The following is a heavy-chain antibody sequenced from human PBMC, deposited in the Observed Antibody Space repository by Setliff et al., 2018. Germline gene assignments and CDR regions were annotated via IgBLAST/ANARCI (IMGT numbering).Heavy chain of an antibody. D-gene: IGHD2-15*01. V-gene: IGHV4-31*03. CDR3: ARGHCSSGECPNYFDP. CDR1: GGSMIGGHYY. Sequence: TSETLSLTCTVSGGSMIGGHYYWSWIRKLPGKGLEWIAYIYYSGNTYYNPSLKSRVTISVDTSKNQFSLKINSVTSADTAVYYCARGHCSSGECPNYFDPWGQGTQVTVSS. J-gene: IGHJ5*02. CDR2: IYYSGNT.